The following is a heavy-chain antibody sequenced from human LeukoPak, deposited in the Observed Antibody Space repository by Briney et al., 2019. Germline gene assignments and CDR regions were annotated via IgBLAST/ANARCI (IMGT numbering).Heavy chain of an antibody. CDR3: ARDLYGVSHDY. Sequence: GGSLRLSCAASGFTVSSNYMNWVRQAPGKGLEWVSVIYSSGSTYYADSVKGRFTISRDNSKNTLYLQMNSLRAEDTAVYYYARDLYGVSHDYWGQGTLVTVPS. CDR2: IYSSGST. J-gene: IGHJ4*02. D-gene: IGHD4-17*01. CDR1: GFTVSSNY. V-gene: IGHV3-53*01.